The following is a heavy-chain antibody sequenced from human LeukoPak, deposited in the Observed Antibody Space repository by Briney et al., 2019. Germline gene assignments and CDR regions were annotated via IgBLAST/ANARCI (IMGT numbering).Heavy chain of an antibody. CDR2: IAGSDGFT. V-gene: IGHV3-23*01. J-gene: IGHJ4*02. Sequence: GGSLRLSCAASGFTFSSYTMNWVRQAPGKGLEWVSVIAGSDGFTQYADSVKGRFTISRDNSKNTVYLQMNRLRVEDTALYYCVRSLDYWGQGTLVTVSS. CDR1: GFTFSSYT. CDR3: VRSLDY.